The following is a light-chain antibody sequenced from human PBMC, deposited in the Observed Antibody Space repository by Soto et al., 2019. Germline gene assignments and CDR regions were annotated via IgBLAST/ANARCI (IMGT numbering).Light chain of an antibody. CDR2: GAS. CDR1: PSVTSSY. Sequence: EIVLTQSPGTLSLSPGQRATLSCRASPSVTSSYLAWYQQKPGQAPRLLIYGASTRITGIPDRFSGSGSGTTFTLTISRLEPEDFAVYSCKQYGNSPRTFGQGTKVEIK. J-gene: IGKJ1*01. V-gene: IGKV3-20*01. CDR3: KQYGNSPRT.